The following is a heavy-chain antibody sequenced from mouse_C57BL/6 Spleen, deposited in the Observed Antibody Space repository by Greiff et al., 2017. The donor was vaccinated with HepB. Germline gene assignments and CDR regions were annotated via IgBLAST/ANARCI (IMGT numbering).Heavy chain of an antibody. D-gene: IGHD4-1*01. V-gene: IGHV5-4*01. CDR3: ARDHAGKDY. J-gene: IGHJ2*01. CDR2: ISDGGSYT. Sequence: VQLKESGGGLVKPGGSLKLSCAASGFTFSSYAMSWVRQTPEKRLEWVATISDGGSYTYYPDNVKGRFTISRDNAKNHLYLQMSHLKSEDTAMYYCARDHAGKDYWGQGTTLTVSS. CDR1: GFTFSSYA.